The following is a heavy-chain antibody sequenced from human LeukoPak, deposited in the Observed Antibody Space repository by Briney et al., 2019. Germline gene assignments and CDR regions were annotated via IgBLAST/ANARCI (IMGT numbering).Heavy chain of an antibody. CDR3: ARKRVVVVPAAIDYYMDV. CDR2: IYYSGST. CDR1: GVSISSYY. D-gene: IGHD2-2*02. J-gene: IGHJ6*03. V-gene: IGHV4-59*01. Sequence: KTSETLSLTCTVSGVSISSYYWSWIRQPPGKGLEWIGYIYYSGSTNYNPSLKSRVTISVDTSKNQLSLKLSSVTAADTAVYYCARKRVVVVPAAIDYYMDVWGKGTTVTVSS.